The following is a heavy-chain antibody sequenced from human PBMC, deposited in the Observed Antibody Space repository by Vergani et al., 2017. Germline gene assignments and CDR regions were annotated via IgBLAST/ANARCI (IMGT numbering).Heavy chain of an antibody. CDR1: GGSISSGSYY. CDR3: ARVGAGKPYS. Sequence: QVQLQESGPGLVKPSQTLSLTCTVSGGSISSGSYYWTWIRQPAGKGLEWIGRIYTSGSTNYNPSLKSRVTISVDTSKNQFSLKLSSVTAADTAVYYCARVGAGKPYSWGQGTLVTVSS. V-gene: IGHV4-61*02. J-gene: IGHJ4*02. CDR2: IYTSGST. D-gene: IGHD1-26*01.